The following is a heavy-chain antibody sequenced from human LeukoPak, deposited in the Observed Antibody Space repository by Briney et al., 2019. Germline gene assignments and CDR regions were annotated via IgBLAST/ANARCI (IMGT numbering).Heavy chain of an antibody. D-gene: IGHD5-18*01. V-gene: IGHV1-2*06. CDR1: GYTFTDYY. CDR3: AREPRIQLWLIDY. Sequence: ASVKVSCKASGYTFTDYYMHWVRQAPGQGLEWMGRINPNSGGTNYAQKFQGRVTMTRDTSISTAYMELSRLRSDDTAVYYCAREPRIQLWLIDYWGQGTLVTVSS. CDR2: INPNSGGT. J-gene: IGHJ4*02.